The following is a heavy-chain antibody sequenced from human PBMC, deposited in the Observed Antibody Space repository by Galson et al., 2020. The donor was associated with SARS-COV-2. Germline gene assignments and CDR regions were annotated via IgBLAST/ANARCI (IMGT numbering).Heavy chain of an antibody. Sequence: GGSLRLSCAASRFTVSSNYLSWVRQAPGKGLEWVSGTYTGGNTYYADSVKGRFTVSRDTSKNKLYLQMNSLRGEDTAVYYCARDLGLRYNGRDVLGQGTTVTVSS. J-gene: IGHJ6*02. V-gene: IGHV3-53*01. CDR2: TYTGGNT. CDR3: ARDLGLRYNGRDV. CDR1: RFTVSSNY. D-gene: IGHD2-21*02.